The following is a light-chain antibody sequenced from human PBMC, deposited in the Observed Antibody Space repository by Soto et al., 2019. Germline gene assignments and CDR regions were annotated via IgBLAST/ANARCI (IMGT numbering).Light chain of an antibody. V-gene: IGKV3-20*01. Sequence: IVLKQSPSTLSLSPGERATLSCRASQSLSSSYLAWYQQKPGQAPRLLIDGASSRATDIPDRFSDSGSGTDFTLTINRLEPEDFAVYYCQHFGSTLTCGGGRKVDI. CDR3: QHFGSTLT. CDR2: GAS. J-gene: IGKJ4*01. CDR1: QSLSSSY.